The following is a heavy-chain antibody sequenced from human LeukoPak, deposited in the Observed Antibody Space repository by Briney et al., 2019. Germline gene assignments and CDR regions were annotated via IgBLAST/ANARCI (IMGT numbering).Heavy chain of an antibody. J-gene: IGHJ3*02. CDR2: IYSGGST. CDR3: ARAPPAGLYGAFDI. CDR1: GFTVSSNY. D-gene: IGHD2-2*02. V-gene: IGHV3-66*01. Sequence: QPGGSLRLSCAASGFTVSSNYMSWVRQAPGKGLEWVSVIYSGGSTYYADSVKGRFTISRDNSKNTLYLQMNSLRAEDTAVYYCARAPPAGLYGAFDIWGQGTMVTVSS.